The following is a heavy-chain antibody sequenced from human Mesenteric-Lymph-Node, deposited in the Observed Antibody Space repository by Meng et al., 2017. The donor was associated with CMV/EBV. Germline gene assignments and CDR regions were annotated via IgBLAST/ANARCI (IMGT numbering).Heavy chain of an antibody. Sequence: SETLSLTCTVSGGSISSSSYYWGWIRQPPGKGLEWIGSIHYSGSTYYNPSLKSRVTISVDTSKNQFSLKVSSVTAADTAVFYCARSYCSSIDCCAVGYFDYWGQGTLVTVSS. CDR2: IHYSGST. V-gene: IGHV4-39*01. CDR3: ARSYCSSIDCCAVGYFDY. D-gene: IGHD2-2*01. CDR1: GGSISSSSYY. J-gene: IGHJ4*02.